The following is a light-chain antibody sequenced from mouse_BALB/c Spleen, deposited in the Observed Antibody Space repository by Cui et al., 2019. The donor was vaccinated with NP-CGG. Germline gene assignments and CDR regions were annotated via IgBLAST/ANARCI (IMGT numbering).Light chain of an antibody. J-gene: IGLJ1*01. CDR3: ALWYSNHWV. Sequence: QAVLTQASALTTSPGETVTLTCRSSTGAVTISKYANWVQEKPDHLFTGLIGGTNNRAPGVPARFSGSLIGDKAALTITGAQTEDEAIFFCALWYSNHWVFGGGTKLTVL. CDR1: TGAVTISKY. V-gene: IGLV1*01. CDR2: GTN.